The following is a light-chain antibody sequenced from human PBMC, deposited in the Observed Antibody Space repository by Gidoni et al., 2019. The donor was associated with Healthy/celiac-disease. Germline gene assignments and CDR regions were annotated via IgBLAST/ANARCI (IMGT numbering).Light chain of an antibody. CDR2: KAS. J-gene: IGKJ3*01. V-gene: IGKV1-5*03. CDR3: QQYNSSPIT. CDR1: QSISSW. Sequence: DIQMTQSPSTLSASVGDRVTITCRASQSISSWLAWYQQKPGKAPKLLIYKASSLESGVPSRFSGSGSGTEFTLAISSLQPDDFATYYCQQYNSSPITFXPXTKVDIK.